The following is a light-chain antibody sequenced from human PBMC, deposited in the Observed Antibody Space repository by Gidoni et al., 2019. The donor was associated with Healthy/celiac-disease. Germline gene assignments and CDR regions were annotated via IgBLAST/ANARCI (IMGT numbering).Light chain of an antibody. CDR3: QQYYNWPKT. CDR2: GAS. Sequence: EVVMTQSPGTLSVSPGERATLSCRASQSINSNLAWYQQKPGQAPRLLIYGASIRATGIPARFSGSGSGTEFTLTISSLQSEDFAVYYCQQYYNWPKTFGQGTKVEIK. V-gene: IGKV3-15*01. CDR1: QSINSN. J-gene: IGKJ1*01.